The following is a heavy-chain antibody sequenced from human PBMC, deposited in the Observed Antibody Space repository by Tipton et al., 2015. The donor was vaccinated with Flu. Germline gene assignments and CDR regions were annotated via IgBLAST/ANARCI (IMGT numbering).Heavy chain of an antibody. J-gene: IGHJ4*02. CDR2: IYTSGST. CDR3: ACRSRYDFWGGYDY. V-gene: IGHV4-61*02. Sequence: TLSLTCTVSGGSISSGSYYWSWIRQPAGKGLEWIGRIYTSGSTNYNPSLKSRVTISVDTSKNQFSLKLSSVTAADTAVYYCACRSRYDFWGGYDYWGQGTLVTVSS. D-gene: IGHD3-3*01. CDR1: GGSISSGSYY.